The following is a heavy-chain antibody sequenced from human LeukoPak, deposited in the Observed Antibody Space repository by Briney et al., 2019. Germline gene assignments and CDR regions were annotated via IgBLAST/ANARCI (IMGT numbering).Heavy chain of an antibody. CDR3: ARGAPYTNSPY. Sequence: ASVKVSCKASGYTFTNYDINWVRQATGQGLEWMGWMSPNTGNKGYARKFQGRISITTSTSISTAFMELNDLRIEDTAVYYCARGAPYTNSPYWGQGTLVTVSS. D-gene: IGHD4-11*01. CDR2: MSPNTGNK. CDR1: GYTFTNYD. J-gene: IGHJ4*02. V-gene: IGHV1-8*03.